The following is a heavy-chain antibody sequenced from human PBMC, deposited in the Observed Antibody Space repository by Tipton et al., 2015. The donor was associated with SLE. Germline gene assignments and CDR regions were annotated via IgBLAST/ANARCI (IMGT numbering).Heavy chain of an antibody. J-gene: IGHJ4*02. CDR2: IYPGGST. D-gene: IGHD1-26*01. V-gene: IGHV3-66*02. Sequence: SLRLSCAASGLNVRSDYMNWVRQAPGKGLEWVSVIYPGGSTFYADSVKGRFTISRDNSKNTLNLQMNSLRVEDTAVYYCVGDGPSGSYSDYWGQGTLVTVSS. CDR1: GLNVRSDY. CDR3: VGDGPSGSYSDY.